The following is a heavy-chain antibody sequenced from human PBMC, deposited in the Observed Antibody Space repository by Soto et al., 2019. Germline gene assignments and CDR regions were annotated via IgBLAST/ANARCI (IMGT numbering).Heavy chain of an antibody. CDR2: IYYSGST. CDR1: GGSISSYY. CDR3: ARDFPFCSSTSCSRNWFDP. Sequence: SETLSLTCTVSGGSISSYYWSWIRQPPGKGLEWIGYIYYSGSTNYNPSLKSRVTISVDTSKNQFSLKLSSVTAADTAVYYCARDFPFCSSTSCSRNWFDPWGQGTLVTVSS. D-gene: IGHD2-2*01. J-gene: IGHJ5*02. V-gene: IGHV4-59*01.